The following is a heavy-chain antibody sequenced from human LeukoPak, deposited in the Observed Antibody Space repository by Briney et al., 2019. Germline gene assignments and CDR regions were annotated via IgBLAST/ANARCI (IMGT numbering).Heavy chain of an antibody. CDR2: ISYDGSNK. Sequence: GGSLRLSCAASGFTFSSYAMHWVRQAPGKGLEWVAVISYDGSNKYYADSVKGRFTISRDNSKNTLYLQMNSLRAEDTAVYYCARGTTRYCEYWGQGTLVTVSS. D-gene: IGHD1-1*01. V-gene: IGHV3-30-3*01. CDR3: ARGTTRYCEY. J-gene: IGHJ4*02. CDR1: GFTFSSYA.